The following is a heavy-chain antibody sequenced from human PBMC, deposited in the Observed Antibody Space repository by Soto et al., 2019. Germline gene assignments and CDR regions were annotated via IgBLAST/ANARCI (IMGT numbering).Heavy chain of an antibody. CDR3: ARELGIAATGHPGIDYYYGMDV. V-gene: IGHV1-18*01. CDR1: GYTFTSYG. Sequence: ASVKVSCKASGYTFTSYGISWVRQAPGQGLEWMGWISAYNGNTNYAQKLQGRVTMTTDTSTSTAYMELRSLRSDDTAVYYCARELGIAATGHPGIDYYYGMDVWGQGTTVTVSS. CDR2: ISAYNGNT. D-gene: IGHD6-13*01. J-gene: IGHJ6*02.